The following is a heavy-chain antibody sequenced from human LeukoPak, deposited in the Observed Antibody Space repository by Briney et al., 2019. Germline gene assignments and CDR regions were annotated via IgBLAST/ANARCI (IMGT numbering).Heavy chain of an antibody. Sequence: KSSETLSLTCTVSGGSIIGRWWSWVRQPPGKGLEWLGDIFYNGAINDNSPLKGRLTMSLDTSKNQFSLKLSSVTAADTAMYYCARRNTADASIDFWGQGTLVIASS. D-gene: IGHD2/OR15-2a*01. CDR1: GGSIIGRW. J-gene: IGHJ4*02. CDR3: ARRNTADASIDF. V-gene: IGHV4-59*08. CDR2: IFYNGAI.